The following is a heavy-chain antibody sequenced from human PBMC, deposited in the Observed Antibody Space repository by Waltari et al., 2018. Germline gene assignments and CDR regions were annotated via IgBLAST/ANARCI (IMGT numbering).Heavy chain of an antibody. CDR3: STWLRAHFDY. Sequence: EVQLLESGGALVQPGGSLRLSCAASGFTFRSYTLIWVRKAPGKGLEWVSTISDPATGNPHYADSVKGRFTISRDDSRNTVYLQMNGLIAEDKAVYYCSTWLRAHFDYWGQGTPVTVSS. CDR2: ISDPATGNP. CDR1: GFTFRSYT. J-gene: IGHJ4*02. V-gene: IGHV3-23*01. D-gene: IGHD5-12*01.